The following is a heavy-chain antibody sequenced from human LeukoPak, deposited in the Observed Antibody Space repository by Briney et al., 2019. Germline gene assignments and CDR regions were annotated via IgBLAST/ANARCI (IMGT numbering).Heavy chain of an antibody. Sequence: PSETLSLTCTVSGGSISSYYWSWIRQPPGKGLEWIGYIYTSGSTNYNPSLKSRVTISVDTSKNQFSLKLSSVTAADTAVYYCARHQRVGSSEFDYWGQGTLVTVSS. CDR2: IYTSGST. J-gene: IGHJ4*02. D-gene: IGHD6-6*01. CDR3: ARHQRVGSSEFDY. V-gene: IGHV4-4*09. CDR1: GGSISSYY.